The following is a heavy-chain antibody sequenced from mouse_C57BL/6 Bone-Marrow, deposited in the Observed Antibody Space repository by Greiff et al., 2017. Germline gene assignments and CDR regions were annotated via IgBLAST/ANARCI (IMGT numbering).Heavy chain of an antibody. CDR3: AREAVVARYYFDY. D-gene: IGHD1-1*01. CDR2: INPNNGGT. J-gene: IGHJ2*01. V-gene: IGHV1-26*01. CDR1: GYTFTDYY. Sequence: VQLQQSGPELVKPGASVKISCKASGYTFTDYYMNWVKQSHGKSLEWIGDINPNNGGTSYNQKFKGKATLTVDKSSSTAYMELRSLTSEDSAVYYCAREAVVARYYFDYWGQGTTLTVSS.